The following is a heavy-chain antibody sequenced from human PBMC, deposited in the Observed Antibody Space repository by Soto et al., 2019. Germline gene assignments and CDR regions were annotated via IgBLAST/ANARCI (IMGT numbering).Heavy chain of an antibody. CDR3: ARGGSGSGSYLYYGMDV. Sequence: SQTMSLTCTVSGGYISSYYCTWIRQPPGKGLEWIGYIYYSGSTNYNPSLKSRVTISVDTSKNQFSLKLSSVTAADTAVYYCARGGSGSGSYLYYGMDVWGQGTTVTVYS. J-gene: IGHJ6*02. D-gene: IGHD3-10*01. CDR1: GGYISSYY. V-gene: IGHV4-59*01. CDR2: IYYSGST.